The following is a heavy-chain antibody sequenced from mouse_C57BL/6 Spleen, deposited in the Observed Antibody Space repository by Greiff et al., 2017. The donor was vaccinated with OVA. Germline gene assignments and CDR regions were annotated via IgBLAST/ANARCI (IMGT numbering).Heavy chain of an antibody. J-gene: IGHJ4*01. V-gene: IGHV1-26*01. CDR3: ARRGWLLLYAMDY. Sequence: EVQLQQSGPELVKPGASVKISCKASGYTFTDYYMNWVKQSHGKSLEWIGDINPNNGGTSYNQKFKGKATLTVDKSSSTAYMELRSLPSEDSAVYYSARRGWLLLYAMDYWGEGNSVTASS. D-gene: IGHD2-3*01. CDR1: GYTFTDYY. CDR2: INPNNGGT.